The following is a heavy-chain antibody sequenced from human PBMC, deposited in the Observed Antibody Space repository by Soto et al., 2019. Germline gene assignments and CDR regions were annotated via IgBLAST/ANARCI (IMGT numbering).Heavy chain of an antibody. CDR3: AVSGGIYYFDY. V-gene: IGHV3-7*01. CDR1: GFTFSSYW. D-gene: IGHD6-19*01. J-gene: IGHJ4*02. Sequence: GGSLRLSCAASGFTFSSYWMSWVRQAPGKGLEWVANIKQDGSEKYYVDSVKGRFTISRDNAKNSLYLQMNSLRAEDTAVYYCAVSGGIYYFDYWGQGTLVTVSS. CDR2: IKQDGSEK.